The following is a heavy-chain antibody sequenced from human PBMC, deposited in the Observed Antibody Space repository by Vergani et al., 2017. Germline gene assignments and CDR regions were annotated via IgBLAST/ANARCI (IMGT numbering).Heavy chain of an antibody. V-gene: IGHV1-3*01. CDR2: INAGNGNT. Sequence: QVQLVQSGAEVKKPGASVKVSCKASGYTFTSYAMHWVRQAPGQRLEWMGWINAGNGNTKYSQKFQGRVTITADESTSTAYMELSSLRSEDTAVYYCARVGDTSWFDPWGQGTLVTVSS. J-gene: IGHJ5*02. CDR1: GYTFTSYA. CDR3: ARVGDTSWFDP. D-gene: IGHD3-10*01.